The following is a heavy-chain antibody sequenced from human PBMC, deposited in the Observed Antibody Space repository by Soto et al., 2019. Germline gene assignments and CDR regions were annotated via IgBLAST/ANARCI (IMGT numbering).Heavy chain of an antibody. V-gene: IGHV4-59*08. CDR3: ARLELPT. J-gene: IGHJ5*02. D-gene: IGHD3-10*01. Sequence: PSETLSLTCTVSGCSISSYYWSWIRQPPGKGLEWIGYIYYSGSTNYNPSLKSRVTISVDTSKNQFSLKLSSVTAADTAVYYCARLELPTWGQGTLVTVSS. CDR2: IYYSGST. CDR1: GCSISSYY.